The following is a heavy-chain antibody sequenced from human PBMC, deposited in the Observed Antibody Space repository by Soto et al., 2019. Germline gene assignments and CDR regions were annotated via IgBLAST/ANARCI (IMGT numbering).Heavy chain of an antibody. CDR3: ARAGIPGSVCGMDV. J-gene: IGHJ6*02. CDR2: ISYDGSNK. Sequence: GGSLRLSCAASGFTFSSYAMHWVRQAPGKGLEWVAVISYDGSNKYYADSVKGRFTISRDNSKNTLYLQMNSLRAEDTAVYYCARAGIPGSVCGMDVWGQGTTVTVSS. CDR1: GFTFSSYA. D-gene: IGHD2-15*01. V-gene: IGHV3-30-3*01.